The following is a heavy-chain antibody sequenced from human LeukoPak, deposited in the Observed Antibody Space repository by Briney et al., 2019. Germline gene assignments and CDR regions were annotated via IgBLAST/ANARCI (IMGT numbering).Heavy chain of an antibody. Sequence: SETLSLTCAVSGGSISSSNWWSWVRQPPGKGLEWIGEIYHSGSTNYNPSLKSRVTISVDKSKNQFSLKLSSVTAADTAVYYCARENSYYDILTGAMPKNYFDYWGQGTLVTVSS. CDR1: GGSISSSNW. J-gene: IGHJ4*02. CDR3: ARENSYYDILTGAMPKNYFDY. CDR2: IYHSGST. D-gene: IGHD3-9*01. V-gene: IGHV4-4*02.